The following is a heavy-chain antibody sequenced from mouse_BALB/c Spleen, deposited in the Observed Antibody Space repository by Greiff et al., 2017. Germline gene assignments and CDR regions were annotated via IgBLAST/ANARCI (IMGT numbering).Heavy chain of an antibody. J-gene: IGHJ1*01. CDR3: ASGGDYEDWYFDV. D-gene: IGHD2-4*01. V-gene: IGHV1S56*01. CDR1: GYTFTSYY. Sequence: QVQLQQSGPELVKPGASVRISCKASGYTFTSYYIHWVKQRPGQGLEWIGWIYPGNVNTKYNEKFKGKATLTADKSSSTAYMQLSSLTSEDSAVYFCASGGDYEDWYFDVWGAGTTVTVSS. CDR2: IYPGNVNT.